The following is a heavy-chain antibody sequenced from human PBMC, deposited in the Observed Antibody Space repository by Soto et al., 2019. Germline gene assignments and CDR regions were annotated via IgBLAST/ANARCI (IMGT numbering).Heavy chain of an antibody. CDR1: GFTFSSYV. CDR2: ISYDGSNK. CDR3: AKDLEGHCSSTSCYTYFGLDV. V-gene: IGHV3-30*18. D-gene: IGHD2-2*01. Sequence: GGSLRLSCVASGFTFSSYVMHWVRQAPGKGLEWVAVISYDGSNKYYADSVKGRFTISRDNSKHTLFLQMNSLRPEDTAVYYCAKDLEGHCSSTSCYTYFGLDVWGQGTTVTVSS. J-gene: IGHJ6*02.